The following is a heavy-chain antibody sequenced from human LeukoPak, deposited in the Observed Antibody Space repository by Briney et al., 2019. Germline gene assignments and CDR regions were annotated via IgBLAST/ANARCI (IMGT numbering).Heavy chain of an antibody. CDR1: GYTFTSYY. J-gene: IGHJ4*02. CDR2: INPSGGST. Sequence: ASVKVSCKASGYTFTSYYMHWVRQAPGQGLEWMGIINPSGGSTSYAQKFQGRVTMTRDMSTSTVYMELSSLRSEDTAVYYCARATALYYFDYWGQGTLITVSS. V-gene: IGHV1-46*01. CDR3: ARATALYYFDY.